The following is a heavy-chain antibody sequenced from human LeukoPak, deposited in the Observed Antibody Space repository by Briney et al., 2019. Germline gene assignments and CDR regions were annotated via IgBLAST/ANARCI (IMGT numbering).Heavy chain of an antibody. V-gene: IGHV1-2*02. CDR1: GYTFTGYY. Sequence: ASVKVSCKASGYTFTGYYMHWVRQAPGQGLEWMGWINPNSGGTNYAQKLQGRVTMTTDTSTSTAYMELSSLRSEDTAVYYCARDPGEWDGNMDVWGKGTTVTVSS. CDR2: INPNSGGT. D-gene: IGHD3-10*01. CDR3: ARDPGEWDGNMDV. J-gene: IGHJ6*03.